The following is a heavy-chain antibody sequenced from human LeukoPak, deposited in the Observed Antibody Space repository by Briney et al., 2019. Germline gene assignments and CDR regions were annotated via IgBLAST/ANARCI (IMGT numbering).Heavy chain of an antibody. D-gene: IGHD4-11*01. CDR3: AKADYSDYAFDY. J-gene: IGHJ4*02. V-gene: IGHV3-23*01. CDR2: ITDSGGST. Sequence: GGSLRLSCAASGXTFSTFAMSWVRQAPGKGLEWVSAITDSGGSTYYADSVKGRFTISRDTSKNTLYPQTNSLRAEDTAIYYCAKADYSDYAFDYWGQGTLVTVSS. CDR1: GXTFSTFA.